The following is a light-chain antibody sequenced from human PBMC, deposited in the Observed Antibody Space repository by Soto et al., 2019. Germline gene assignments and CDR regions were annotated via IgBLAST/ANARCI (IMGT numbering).Light chain of an antibody. CDR1: QSISSSY. V-gene: IGKV3-20*01. CDR3: QQYVSSPWT. Sequence: ESVLTQYPGPLALSPGERATLSCRASQSISSSYLAWYKQKPGQAPRPLIYGASSRATGIPDRFSGSGSGTDVTLTISRLEPEDFAVYYWQQYVSSPWTFGQWTKVEIK. J-gene: IGKJ1*01. CDR2: GAS.